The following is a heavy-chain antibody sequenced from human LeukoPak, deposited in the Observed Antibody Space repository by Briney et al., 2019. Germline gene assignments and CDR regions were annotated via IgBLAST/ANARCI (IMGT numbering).Heavy chain of an antibody. Sequence: GASVKVSCKASGYTFTSYGISWVRQAPGQGLEWMGWISAYNGNTNYAQKLQGRVTTTTDTSTSTAYMELRSLRSDDTAVYYCARDKSGSYSGWAFDIWGQGTMVTVSS. J-gene: IGHJ3*02. V-gene: IGHV1-18*01. CDR1: GYTFTSYG. CDR2: ISAYNGNT. D-gene: IGHD1-26*01. CDR3: ARDKSGSYSGWAFDI.